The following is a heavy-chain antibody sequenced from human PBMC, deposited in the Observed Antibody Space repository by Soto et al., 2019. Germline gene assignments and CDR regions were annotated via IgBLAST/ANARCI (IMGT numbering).Heavy chain of an antibody. CDR2: IYSSGST. D-gene: IGHD1-1*01. CDR3: AIDGPRRRPRGMAV. J-gene: IGHJ6*02. V-gene: IGHV4-30-4*01. CDR1: GAALSSGDYY. Sequence: QVQLQESGTGLVKPSQTLSLTCTVSGAALSSGDYYWNWLRQPPGKGLEWIGYIYSSGSTYYNPSLKSRGTISVDTSKNQFSLKLLSVTAADTAVYYCAIDGPRRRPRGMAVWGQGTTVTVSS.